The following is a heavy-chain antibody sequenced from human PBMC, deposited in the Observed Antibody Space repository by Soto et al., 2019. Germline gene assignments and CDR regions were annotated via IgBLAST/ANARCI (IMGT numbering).Heavy chain of an antibody. V-gene: IGHV3-23*01. CDR2: ISFTGDSR. CDR3: AKKSCSSPGCPYGMDV. CDR1: GFNFNAYV. D-gene: IGHD2-2*01. J-gene: IGHJ6*02. Sequence: GGSLRLSCAASGFNFNAYVMNWVRQAPGKGLEWVSIISFTGDSRYYAEYVKDRFTISRDNSQNTLYLQMNSLRAEDTAVYYCAKKSCSSPGCPYGMDVWGQGTTVTVSS.